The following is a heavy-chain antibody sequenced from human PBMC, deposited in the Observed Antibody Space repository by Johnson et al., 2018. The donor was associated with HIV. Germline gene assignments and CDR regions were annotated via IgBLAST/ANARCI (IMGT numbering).Heavy chain of an antibody. CDR3: ARVSSIAALWDAFDI. V-gene: IGHV3-30*03. Sequence: VQLVESGGGLIQPGGSLRLSCAVSGFTVSSNYMSWVRQAPGKGLEWVAVISYDGSNKHYADSVKGRFTISRDNSKNTLYLQMNSLRAEDTAVYYCARVSSIAALWDAFDIWGQGTMVTVSS. J-gene: IGHJ3*02. CDR1: GFTVSSNY. D-gene: IGHD6-6*01. CDR2: ISYDGSNK.